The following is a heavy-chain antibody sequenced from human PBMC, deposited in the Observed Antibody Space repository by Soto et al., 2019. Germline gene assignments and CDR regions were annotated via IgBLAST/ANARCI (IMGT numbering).Heavy chain of an antibody. Sequence: QVQLVESGGGVVQPGRSLRLSCAASGFTFSSYGMHWVRQAPGKGLEWVAVISYDGSNKYYADSVKGLFTISRDNSKNTLYLQMNSLRAEDTAVYYCAKDQAAQAPAEFDYWGQGTLVTVSS. D-gene: IGHD6-13*01. V-gene: IGHV3-30*18. CDR3: AKDQAAQAPAEFDY. CDR2: ISYDGSNK. J-gene: IGHJ4*02. CDR1: GFTFSSYG.